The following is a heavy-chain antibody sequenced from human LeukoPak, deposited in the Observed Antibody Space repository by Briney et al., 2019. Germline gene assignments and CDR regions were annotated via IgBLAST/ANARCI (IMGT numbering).Heavy chain of an antibody. CDR1: GYILTELS. CDR3: ATLSYGSGIRFDP. CDR2: FDPEDGET. Sequence: ASVKVSCKVSGYILTELSMHWVRQAPGKGLEWMGGFDPEDGETIYAQKFQGRVTMTEDTSTDTAYMELGSLRSEDTAVYYCATLSYGSGIRFDPWGQGTLVTVSS. J-gene: IGHJ5*02. D-gene: IGHD3-10*01. V-gene: IGHV1-24*01.